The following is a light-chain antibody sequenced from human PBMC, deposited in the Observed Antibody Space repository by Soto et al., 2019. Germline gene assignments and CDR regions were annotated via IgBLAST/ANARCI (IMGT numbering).Light chain of an antibody. V-gene: IGKV3-20*01. J-gene: IGKJ1*01. CDR3: QQYGSSLTWT. Sequence: EIVLTHSPGTLSLSPGERSTLSCRASQSSSSSYLAWYQQKPGQAPRLLIYGASSRATGIPARFSGSGAGTDFTLTISRLEPEDFAVYYCQQYGSSLTWTFGQGTKVDIK. CDR1: QSSSSSY. CDR2: GAS.